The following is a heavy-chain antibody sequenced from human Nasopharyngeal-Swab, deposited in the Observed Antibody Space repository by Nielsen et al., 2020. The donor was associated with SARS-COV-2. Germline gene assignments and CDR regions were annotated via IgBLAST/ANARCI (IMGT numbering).Heavy chain of an antibody. Sequence: GRSLRLSCAASQFNLTKYNMHWVRQAPGKGLEWVSYITSISSTIYYADSVKGRFPISRDNAENALYLQMNSLRDEDTAVYYCTRDGPNGYYDSSGYPLRDGMDVWGQGTTVTVSS. CDR1: QFNLTKYN. CDR2: ITSISSTI. J-gene: IGHJ6*02. V-gene: IGHV3-48*02. CDR3: TRDGPNGYYDSSGYPLRDGMDV. D-gene: IGHD3-22*01.